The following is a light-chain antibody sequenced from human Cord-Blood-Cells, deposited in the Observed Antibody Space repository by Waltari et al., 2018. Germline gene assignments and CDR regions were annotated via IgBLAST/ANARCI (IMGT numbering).Light chain of an antibody. CDR2: EVS. V-gene: IGLV2-14*01. CDR1: SSAVGGYNY. Sequence: QSALTQPASVSGSPGQSITISCTGTSSAVGGYNYVSWYQQHPGKAPKLMIYEVSNRPSGVSNRFSGSKSGNTASLTISGLQAGDEADYYCSSYTSSSTLVFGGGTKLTVL. CDR3: SSYTSSSTLV. J-gene: IGLJ3*02.